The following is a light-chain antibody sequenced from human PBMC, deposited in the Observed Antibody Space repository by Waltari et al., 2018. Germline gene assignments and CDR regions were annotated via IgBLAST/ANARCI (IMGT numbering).Light chain of an antibody. J-gene: IGKJ1*01. CDR1: QSTGGY. CDR3: QQSYIFPWT. V-gene: IGKV1-39*01. CDR2: ATS. Sequence: DIQLTQSPSSLSASVGDRVAITCRASQSTGGYLNWYQQRPGRAPKVLIYATSTLQSGVPSRFSGSGSGTDFTLTIGGLQPEDSATYYCQQSYIFPWTFGQGTKVEIK.